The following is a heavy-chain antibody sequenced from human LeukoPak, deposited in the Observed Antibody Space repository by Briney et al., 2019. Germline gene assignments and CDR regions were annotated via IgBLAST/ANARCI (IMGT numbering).Heavy chain of an antibody. Sequence: PGGSLRLSCAASGFTFSNYWMSWVRQAPGKGLEWVANIKGDGSSKNYLDSGKGRFTISSDNAKSSLYLQMRSLNAEDTAVYFCARDGPWFGEFFDYWGQGTLVTVSS. CDR2: IKGDGSSK. J-gene: IGHJ4*02. CDR3: ARDGPWFGEFFDY. D-gene: IGHD3-10*01. CDR1: GFTFSNYW. V-gene: IGHV3-7*01.